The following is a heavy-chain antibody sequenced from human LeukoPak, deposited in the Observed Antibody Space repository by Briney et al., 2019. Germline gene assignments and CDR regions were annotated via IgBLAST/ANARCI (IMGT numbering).Heavy chain of an antibody. Sequence: SETLSLTCTVSGGSISSSSYYWGWIRQPPGKGLEWIGRIYYSGSTYYNPSLKSRVTISVDTSKNQFSLKLSSVTAADTAVYYCARFNYYDSSGIDYWGQGTLVTVSS. V-gene: IGHV4-39*01. CDR3: ARFNYYDSSGIDY. J-gene: IGHJ4*02. D-gene: IGHD3-22*01. CDR2: IYYSGST. CDR1: GGSISSSSYY.